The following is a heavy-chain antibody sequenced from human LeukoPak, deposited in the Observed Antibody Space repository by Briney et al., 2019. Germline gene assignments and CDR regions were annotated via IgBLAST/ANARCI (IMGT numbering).Heavy chain of an antibody. V-gene: IGHV3-48*03. CDR1: GFTFSTYE. J-gene: IGHJ3*02. CDR3: ARGRRWDLLVSLIDASDI. Sequence: GGSLRLSCAASGFTFSTYEMNWVRQAPGKGLEWVAYISRSGGTIYYADSVKGRFTISRDNSKNTLYLQMSSLRAEDTAVYFCARGRRWDLLVSLIDASDIWGQGTMVTVSS. D-gene: IGHD4-23*01. CDR2: ISRSGGTI.